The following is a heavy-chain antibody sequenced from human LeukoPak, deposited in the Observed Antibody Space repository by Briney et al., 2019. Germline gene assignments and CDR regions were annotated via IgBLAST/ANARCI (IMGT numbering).Heavy chain of an antibody. Sequence: PSETLSLTCTVSDGSISSYYWSWIRQPPGKGLEWIGYIYYSGSTNYNPSLKSRVTISVDTSKNQFSLKLSSVTAADTAVYYCARFGGNSPYYYYYGMDVWGQGTTVTVSS. V-gene: IGHV4-59*08. J-gene: IGHJ6*02. CDR1: DGSISSYY. CDR2: IYYSGST. D-gene: IGHD4-23*01. CDR3: ARFGGNSPYYYYYGMDV.